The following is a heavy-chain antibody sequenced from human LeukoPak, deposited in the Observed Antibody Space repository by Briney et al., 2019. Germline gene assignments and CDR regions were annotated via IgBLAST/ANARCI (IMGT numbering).Heavy chain of an antibody. CDR1: GDSISSAHY. J-gene: IGHJ4*02. CDR2: IYYSGST. V-gene: IGHV4-38-2*02. D-gene: IGHD3-9*01. Sequence: SETLSLTCTVSGDSISSAHYWGWIRQPPGKGLEWIGSIYYSGSTYYNPSLKSRVTISVDTSKNQFSLKLSSVTAADTAVYYCASPPPYYDILTGYFWYWGQGTLVTVSS. CDR3: ASPPPYYDILTGYFWY.